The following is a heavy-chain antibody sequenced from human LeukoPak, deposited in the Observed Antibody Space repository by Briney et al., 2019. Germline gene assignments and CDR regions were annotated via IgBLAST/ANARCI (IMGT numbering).Heavy chain of an antibody. J-gene: IGHJ6*04. V-gene: IGHV4-59*01. CDR1: GGSISSYY. CDR2: IYYSGST. D-gene: IGHD2-21*02. CDR3: ARNGESDCGGDCYGFYYGMDV. Sequence: SETLSLTCTVSGGSISSYYWSWIRQPPGKGLEWIGYIYYSGSTNYNPSLKSRVTISVDTSKNQFSLKLSSVTAADTAVYYCARNGESDCGGDCYGFYYGMDVWGKGTTVTVSS.